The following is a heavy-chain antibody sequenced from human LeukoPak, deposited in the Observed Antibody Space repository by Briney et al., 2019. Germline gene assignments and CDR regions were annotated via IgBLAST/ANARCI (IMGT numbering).Heavy chain of an antibody. CDR1: GFSFSSYW. V-gene: IGHV3-74*01. D-gene: IGHD3-16*01. Sequence: GGSLRLSCTASGFSFSSYWMHWVRHAPGKGLVWVSRINGDDTDRNYADSVKGRFTISRDNSKNTLYLQTNSLRAEDTAVYYCAKGQSGGSYYMDVWGKGTTVTISS. J-gene: IGHJ6*03. CDR3: AKGQSGGSYYMDV. CDR2: INGDDTDR.